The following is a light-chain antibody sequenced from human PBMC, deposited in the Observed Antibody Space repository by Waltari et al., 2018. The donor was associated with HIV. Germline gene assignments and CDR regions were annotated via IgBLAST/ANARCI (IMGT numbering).Light chain of an antibody. CDR3: SSYTSSGPRYVL. Sequence: SALTQPASVSGSPGQSITISCSGTSGDVGGYTFGSCYQKHPGKAPKLIIYNVSSRPSGVSIRFSGSRSANTASLTISGLQVEDEADYFCSSYTSSGPRYVLFGGGTRLTVL. CDR1: SGDVGGYTF. CDR2: NVS. V-gene: IGLV2-14*03. J-gene: IGLJ2*01.